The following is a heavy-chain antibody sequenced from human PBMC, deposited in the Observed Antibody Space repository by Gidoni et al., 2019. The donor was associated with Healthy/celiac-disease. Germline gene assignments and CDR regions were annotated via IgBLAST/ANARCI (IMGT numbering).Heavy chain of an antibody. CDR2: ISAYNGNT. D-gene: IGHD6-13*01. V-gene: IGHV1-18*01. CDR3: ARVGSSPGGGDY. Sequence: QVQLVQSGAEVKKPGASVKVSCKASGYTFTSYGISWVRQAPGQGLEWMGWISAYNGNTNYAQKLQGRSTMPTDTSTSTAYRGLRSLRSDDPAVYYWARVGSSPGGGDYWGQGTLVTVSS. CDR1: GYTFTSYG. J-gene: IGHJ4*02.